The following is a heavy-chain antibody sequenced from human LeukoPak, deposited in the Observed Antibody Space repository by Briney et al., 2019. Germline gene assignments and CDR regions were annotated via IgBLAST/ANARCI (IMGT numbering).Heavy chain of an antibody. V-gene: IGHV1-2*06. CDR1: GYTFTGYY. J-gene: IGHJ4*02. CDR2: INPNSGGT. Sequence: ASVKVSCKASGYTFTGYYMHWVRQAPGQGLEWMGRINPNSGGTNYAQKFQGRVTMTRDTSISTAYMELSRLRSDDTAVYYCARGHYGDYGAFDYWGQGTLVTVSS. D-gene: IGHD4-17*01. CDR3: ARGHYGDYGAFDY.